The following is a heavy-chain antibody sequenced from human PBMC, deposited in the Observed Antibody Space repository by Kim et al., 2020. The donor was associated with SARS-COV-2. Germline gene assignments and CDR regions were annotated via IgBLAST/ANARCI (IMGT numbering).Heavy chain of an antibody. V-gene: IGHV3-23*01. Sequence: GGSLRLSCAASGFTFSSYAMSWVRQAPGKGLEWVSAISCSGGSTYYADSVKGRFTVSRDNSKNTLYLQMNSLRAEDTAVYYCPMARGVMCYFDYWGQGTLVTVSS. CDR3: PMARGVMCYFDY. CDR2: ISCSGGST. D-gene: IGHD3-10*01. J-gene: IGHJ4*02. CDR1: GFTFSSYA.